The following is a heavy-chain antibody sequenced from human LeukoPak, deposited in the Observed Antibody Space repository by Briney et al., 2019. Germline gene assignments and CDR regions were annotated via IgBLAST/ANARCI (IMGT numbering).Heavy chain of an antibody. CDR1: GGSLSSYY. J-gene: IGHJ6*02. Sequence: PSETLSLTCTVSGGSLSSYYWSWIRQPPGKGLEGIGYIYYSGSTNYNPSLKSRVTISVDTSKNQFSLKLSSVTAADTAVYYCARTTIYPYYYYYGMDVWRQGTTVTVSS. CDR3: ARTTIYPYYYYYGMDV. CDR2: IYYSGST. V-gene: IGHV4-59*01. D-gene: IGHD5-24*01.